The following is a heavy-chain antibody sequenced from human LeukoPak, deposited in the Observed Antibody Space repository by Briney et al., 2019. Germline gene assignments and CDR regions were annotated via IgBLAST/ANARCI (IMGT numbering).Heavy chain of an antibody. J-gene: IGHJ6*03. D-gene: IGHD2-2*01. CDR1: GGSISSYY. Sequence: SETLSLTCTVSGGSISSYYWSWIRQPPGKGLEWIGHNYYSGSTNYNPSLKSRVTISVDTSKNQFSLKLSSVTAADTAVYYCARGGRDCSSTSCYGGHYYYYMDVRGKGTTVTVSS. CDR3: ARGGRDCSSTSCYGGHYYYYMDV. V-gene: IGHV4-59*01. CDR2: NYYSGST.